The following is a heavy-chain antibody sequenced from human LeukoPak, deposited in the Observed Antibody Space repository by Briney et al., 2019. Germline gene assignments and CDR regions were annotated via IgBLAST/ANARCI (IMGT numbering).Heavy chain of an antibody. D-gene: IGHD3-22*01. J-gene: IGHJ4*02. Sequence: PGGSLRLSCAASGFTFSSYGMTWLRQTPAKGLEWVSAISGSGETPYYSDSVRGRFTISRDNSKNTLFLQMNSLRVEDAAMYYCAKTHGYFDQWGQGTLVAVSS. CDR2: ISGSGETP. V-gene: IGHV3-23*01. CDR1: GFTFSSYG. CDR3: AKTHGYFDQ.